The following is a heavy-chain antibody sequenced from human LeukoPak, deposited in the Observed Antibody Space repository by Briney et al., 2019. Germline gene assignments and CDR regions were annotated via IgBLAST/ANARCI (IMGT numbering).Heavy chain of an antibody. CDR1: GGSISSYY. Sequence: PSETLSLTCTVSGGSISSYYWSWIRQPPGKGLEWIGYIYYSGSTNYNPSLKSRVTISVDTSKNQFSLKLSSVTAADTAVYYCARAYDSSGYSGGGFDYWGQGTLVTVSS. D-gene: IGHD3-22*01. CDR2: IYYSGST. CDR3: ARAYDSSGYSGGGFDY. V-gene: IGHV4-59*12. J-gene: IGHJ4*02.